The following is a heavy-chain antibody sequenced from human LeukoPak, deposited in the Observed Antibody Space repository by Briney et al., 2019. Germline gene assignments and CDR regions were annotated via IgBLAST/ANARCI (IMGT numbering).Heavy chain of an antibody. J-gene: IGHJ4*02. CDR2: IRGRAYGGTP. CDR3: AKTLAFCGSGCYRPADS. V-gene: IGHV3-49*03. Sequence: AGGSLRLSCIASGFIFGDYGVSWFRQAPGRGLEWVTFIRGRAYGGTPEYAASVKGRFSISRDDSRGIAYLQMNSLKIEDTGVYYCAKTLAFCGSGCYRPADSWGQGTLVTVSS. D-gene: IGHD2-21*02. CDR1: GFIFGDYG.